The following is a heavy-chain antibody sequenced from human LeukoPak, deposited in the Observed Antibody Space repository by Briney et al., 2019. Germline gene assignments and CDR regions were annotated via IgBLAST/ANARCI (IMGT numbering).Heavy chain of an antibody. CDR1: GYTFTSYD. CDR2: MNPNSGNT. V-gene: IGHV1-8*01. CDR3: ARGLSPIAAAATSKLYYFDY. D-gene: IGHD6-13*01. Sequence: GASVKVSCKASGYTFTSYDINWVRQATGQGLEWMGWMNPNSGNTGYAQKFQGRVTMTRNTSISTAYMELSSLRSEDTAAYYCARGLSPIAAAATSKLYYFDYWGQGTLVTVSS. J-gene: IGHJ4*02.